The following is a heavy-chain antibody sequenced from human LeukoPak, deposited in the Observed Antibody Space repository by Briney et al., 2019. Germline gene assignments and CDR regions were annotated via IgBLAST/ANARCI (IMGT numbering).Heavy chain of an antibody. J-gene: IGHJ6*02. Sequence: ASETLSLTCTVSGGSISSYYWSWIRQPPGKGLEWIGYIYYSGSTNYNPSLKSRVTISVGTSKNQFSLKLSSVTAADTAVYYCARGAYYYDSSGYFMDVWGQGTTVTVSS. D-gene: IGHD3-22*01. CDR3: ARGAYYYDSSGYFMDV. CDR2: IYYSGST. V-gene: IGHV4-59*12. CDR1: GGSISSYY.